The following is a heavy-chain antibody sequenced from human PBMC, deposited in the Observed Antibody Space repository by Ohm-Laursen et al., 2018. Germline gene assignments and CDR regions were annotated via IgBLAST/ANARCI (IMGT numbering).Heavy chain of an antibody. CDR1: EFTFTNAW. D-gene: IGHD1-26*01. V-gene: IGHV3-15*01. Sequence: SLRLSCAASEFTFTNAWMSWVRQAPGKGLEWVARIKSKVDGEITDYAAPVKGRFTISRDDSKKTLYLQMNSLKTEDTAVYYCSSDSGYKWELRAAGFDFWGQGTMVTVSS. CDR2: IKSKVDGEIT. CDR3: SSDSGYKWELRAAGFDF. J-gene: IGHJ4*02.